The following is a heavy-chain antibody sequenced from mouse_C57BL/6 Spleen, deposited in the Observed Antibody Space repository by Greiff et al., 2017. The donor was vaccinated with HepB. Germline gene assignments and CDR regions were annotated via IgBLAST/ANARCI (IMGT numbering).Heavy chain of an antibody. CDR2: IDPEDGET. D-gene: IGHD1-1*01. V-gene: IGHV14-2*01. CDR1: GFNIKDYY. J-gene: IGHJ2*01. Sequence: VQLKESGAELVKPGASVKLSCTASGFNIKDYYMHWVKQRTEQGLEWIGRIDPEDGETKYAPKFQGNATITADTSSNTAYLQLSSLTSEDTAVYYCARWYYYGSSPYYFDYWGQGTTLTVSS. CDR3: ARWYYYGSSPYYFDY.